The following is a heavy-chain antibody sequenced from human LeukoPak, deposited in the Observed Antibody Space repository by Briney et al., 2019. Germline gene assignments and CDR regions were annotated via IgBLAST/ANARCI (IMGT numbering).Heavy chain of an antibody. J-gene: IGHJ4*02. CDR2: SSSRSSTI. Sequence: PGGSLRLSCVASGFTFSSYGMNWVRQGPGKGLEWISYSSSRSSTIYYADSVKGRFTISRDNAKNSLYLQMNSLRDEDTAVYYCARGCSGGSCFGDFDYWGQGTLGTVSS. CDR1: GFTFSSYG. V-gene: IGHV3-48*02. CDR3: ARGCSGGSCFGDFDY. D-gene: IGHD2-15*01.